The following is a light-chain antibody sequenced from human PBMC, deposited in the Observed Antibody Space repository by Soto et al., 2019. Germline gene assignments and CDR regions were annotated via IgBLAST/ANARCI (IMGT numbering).Light chain of an antibody. V-gene: IGLV2-14*01. Sequence: QSALTQPASVSGSPGQSITISCTGTSSDVGGYNYVSWYQQHPGKVPRLMIYEVSNRPSGLSNRFSGSKPGNTASLTISGLQAEDEADYYCSSYTSSNTWVFGGGTKLTVL. CDR2: EVS. J-gene: IGLJ3*02. CDR1: SSDVGGYNY. CDR3: SSYTSSNTWV.